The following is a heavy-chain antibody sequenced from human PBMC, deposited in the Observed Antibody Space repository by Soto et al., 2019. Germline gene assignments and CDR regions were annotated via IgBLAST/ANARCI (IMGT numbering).Heavy chain of an antibody. CDR3: AKDYGDYRDYYYYYMDV. V-gene: IGHV3-21*01. J-gene: IGHJ6*03. CDR2: ITSDGSYI. Sequence: PGGSLRLSCAASGFTFSSYSMNWVRQAPGKGLEWVAVITSDGSYIYYADSVKGRFTISRDNAKNTLYLQMNSLRAEDTAVYYCAKDYGDYRDYYYYYMDVWGKGTTVTVSS. CDR1: GFTFSSYS. D-gene: IGHD4-17*01.